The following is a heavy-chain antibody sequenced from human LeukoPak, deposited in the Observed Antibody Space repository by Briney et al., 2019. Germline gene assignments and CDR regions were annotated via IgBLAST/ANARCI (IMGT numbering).Heavy chain of an antibody. CDR2: MNPNSGNT. V-gene: IGHV1-8*03. CDR1: GYTFTSYD. CDR3: ARGNTVTTPYLLYYYYYYMDV. D-gene: IGHD4-17*01. Sequence: ASVKVSCKASGYTFTSYDINWVRQATGQGLEWMGWMNPNSGNTGYAQKFQGRVTITRNTSISTAYMELSSLRSEDTAVYYCARGNTVTTPYLLYYYYYYMDVWGKGTTVTVSS. J-gene: IGHJ6*03.